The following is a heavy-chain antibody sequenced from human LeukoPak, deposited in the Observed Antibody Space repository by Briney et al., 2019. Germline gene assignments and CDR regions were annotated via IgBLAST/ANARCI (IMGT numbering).Heavy chain of an antibody. CDR3: AKDEEQWLVRRFDY. CDR1: GFTFSTYA. J-gene: IGHJ4*02. D-gene: IGHD6-19*01. Sequence: PGGSLRLSCEASGFTFSTYAMSWVRQAPGKGLEWVSGISNSGGSTYYVDSVKGRFTISRDNSKNTLYLQMNSLRAEDTAIYYCAKDEEQWLVRRFDYWGQGTLVTVSS. V-gene: IGHV3-23*01. CDR2: ISNSGGST.